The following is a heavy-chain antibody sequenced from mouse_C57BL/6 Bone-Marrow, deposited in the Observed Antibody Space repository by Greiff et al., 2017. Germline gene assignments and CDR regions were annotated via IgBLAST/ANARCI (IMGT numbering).Heavy chain of an antibody. V-gene: IGHV2-5*01. Sequence: QVQLQQSGPGLVQPSQSLSITCTVSGFSLTSYGVHWVRQSPGKGLEWLGVICRGGSTDYNAAFMSRLSITTDNSKSHVFFKMNSLQADDAAIYYCAKRGNLVDGYAMDYWGQGTSVTVSS. CDR2: ICRGGST. CDR3: AKRGNLVDGYAMDY. J-gene: IGHJ4*01. CDR1: GFSLTSYG. D-gene: IGHD2-2*01.